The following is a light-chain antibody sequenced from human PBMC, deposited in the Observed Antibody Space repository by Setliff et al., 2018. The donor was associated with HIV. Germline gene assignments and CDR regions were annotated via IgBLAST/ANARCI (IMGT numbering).Light chain of an antibody. J-gene: IGLJ3*02. Sequence: QSVLTQPPSASGSPGQSVTISCTGTSSDVGGHNYVSWYQHHPGKAPKLMIYEVTKRPSGVPDRFSGSKPGNTASLTVSGLQAEDEADYYCSSNTGSKVNLVFGGGTQLTVL. CDR1: SSDVGGHNY. V-gene: IGLV2-8*01. CDR3: SSNTGSKVNLV. CDR2: EVT.